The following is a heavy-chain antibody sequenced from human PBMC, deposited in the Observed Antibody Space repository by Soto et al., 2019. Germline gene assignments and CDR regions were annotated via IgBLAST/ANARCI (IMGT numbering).Heavy chain of an antibody. CDR1: GGSISNAAYS. Sequence: SETLSLTCTVSGGSISNAAYSWSWIRQPPGKGLEWIGYIYPSGMPFYNPSLRSRVTISIDRSSDQFSLNLKSVTAADTAVYFFARERGGYGIFVSWGQGPPVTVPA. CDR3: ARERGGYGIFVS. J-gene: IGHJ4*02. V-gene: IGHV4-30-2*01. D-gene: IGHD5-18*01. CDR2: IYPSGMP.